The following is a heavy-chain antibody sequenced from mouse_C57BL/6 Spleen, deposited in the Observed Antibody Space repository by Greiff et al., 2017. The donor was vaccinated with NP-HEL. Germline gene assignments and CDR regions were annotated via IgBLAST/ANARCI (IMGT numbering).Heavy chain of an antibody. CDR2: INPSTGGT. J-gene: IGHJ3*01. V-gene: IGHV1-42*01. CDR3: ARSDSAWFAY. Sequence: VQLKESGPELVKPGASVKISCKASGYSFTGYYMNWVKQSPEKSLEWIGEINPSTGGTTYNQKFKAKATLTVDKSSSTAYMQLKSLTSEDSAVYYCARSDSAWFAYWGQGTLVTVSA. CDR1: GYSFTGYY.